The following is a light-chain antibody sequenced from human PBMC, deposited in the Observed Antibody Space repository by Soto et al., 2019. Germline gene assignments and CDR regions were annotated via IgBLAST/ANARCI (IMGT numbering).Light chain of an antibody. J-gene: IGKJ1*01. CDR2: DVS. V-gene: IGKV1-5*01. CDR1: QNISTS. Sequence: DIHLTDSPSTLSASVVYSGSITFRASQNISTSLAWYQHKPGKAPKLLMFDVSNLESGVPSRFSGSGSGTEFTPTISSLHSDDFATYYCQQYDYSRTFGQGTKVDIK. CDR3: QQYDYSRT.